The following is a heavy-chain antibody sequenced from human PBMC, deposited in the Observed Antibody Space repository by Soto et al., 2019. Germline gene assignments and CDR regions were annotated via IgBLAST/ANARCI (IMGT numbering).Heavy chain of an antibody. Sequence: EVQLVESGGGLVQPGGSLRLSCAASGFTFSSHWMHWVRQAPGKGLVWVSRINGDGSSTSYADSVKGRFTISRDNAKNMLYLQVNSLRAYDTALYYCAGSPGLSRISGTTLGAWGQGTLVTVSS. D-gene: IGHD1-7*01. J-gene: IGHJ5*01. CDR3: AGSPGLSRISGTTLGA. CDR1: GFTFSSHW. CDR2: INGDGSST. V-gene: IGHV3-74*01.